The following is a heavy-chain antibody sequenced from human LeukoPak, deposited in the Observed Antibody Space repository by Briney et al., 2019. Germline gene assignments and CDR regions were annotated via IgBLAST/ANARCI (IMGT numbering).Heavy chain of an antibody. Sequence: SLKVSCKASGGTFSSYAISWVRQAPGQGLEWVGGIIPIFGTANYAQKFQGRVTITADESTSTAYMELSSLRSEDTAVYYCARVGAYCGGDCYSWYFDYWGQGTLVTVSS. CDR1: GGTFSSYA. D-gene: IGHD2-21*01. V-gene: IGHV1-69*13. CDR3: ARVGAYCGGDCYSWYFDY. CDR2: IIPIFGTA. J-gene: IGHJ4*02.